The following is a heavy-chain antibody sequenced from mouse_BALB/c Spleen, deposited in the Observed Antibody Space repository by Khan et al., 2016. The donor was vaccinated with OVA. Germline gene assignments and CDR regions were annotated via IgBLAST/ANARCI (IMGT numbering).Heavy chain of an antibody. Sequence: VQLQQSGPELVKPGASVKMSCKASGYTFTNYIIHWVKQKPGQGLEWIAYINPYNDGTKYNEKFKGKATLTSDKSSSTAYMELSGLTSEDSAVYCCARDGRSSFWFAYWGQGTLVTVSA. CDR2: INPYNDGT. CDR1: GYTFTNYI. CDR3: ARDGRSSFWFAY. V-gene: IGHV1S136*01. D-gene: IGHD1-1*01. J-gene: IGHJ3*01.